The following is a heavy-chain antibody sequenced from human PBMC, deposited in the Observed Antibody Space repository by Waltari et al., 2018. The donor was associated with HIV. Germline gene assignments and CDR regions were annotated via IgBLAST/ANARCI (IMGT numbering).Heavy chain of an antibody. J-gene: IGHJ4*02. CDR2: INHSGST. CDR1: GGSFSGSY. D-gene: IGHD4-4*01. V-gene: IGHV4-34*02. Sequence: QVQLQQWGAGLLKPSETLSLTCAVYGGSFSGSYCSWIRPPPGKGLEWIGEINHSGSTNYNPSLKSRVTISIDTSKNQFSLRMTSMTAADTAIYYCARLFDKTAVMCFDYWGQGALVAVSS. CDR3: ARLFDKTAVMCFDY.